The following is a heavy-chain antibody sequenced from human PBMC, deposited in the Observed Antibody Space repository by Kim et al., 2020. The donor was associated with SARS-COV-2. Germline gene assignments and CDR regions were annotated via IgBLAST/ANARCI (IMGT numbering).Heavy chain of an antibody. CDR2: INAGNGNT. D-gene: IGHD4-17*01. J-gene: IGHJ5*02. CDR3: ARGYGGNYNWFDP. V-gene: IGHV1-3*01. Sequence: ASMKVSCKASGYTFTSYTMHWVRQAPGQRLECMGWINAGNGNTKYSQKFQGRVTITRDTSASTAYMELSSLRSEDTAVYYCARGYGGNYNWFDPWGQGTLVTVSS. CDR1: GYTFTSYT.